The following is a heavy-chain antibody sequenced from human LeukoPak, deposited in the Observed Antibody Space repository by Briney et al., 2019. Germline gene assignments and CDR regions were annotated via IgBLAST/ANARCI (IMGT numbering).Heavy chain of an antibody. Sequence: GGSLRLSCAASGFTFSSYAMSWVRQPPGKGLDWVSAISGDQTYYANSVRGRFTISRDNSKNTLHPQMDSLRAEDTAVYYCAKLISNNWPVDYWGQGTLVTVPS. J-gene: IGHJ4*02. CDR2: ISGDQT. V-gene: IGHV3-23*01. D-gene: IGHD1-1*01. CDR3: AKLISNNWPVDY. CDR1: GFTFSSYA.